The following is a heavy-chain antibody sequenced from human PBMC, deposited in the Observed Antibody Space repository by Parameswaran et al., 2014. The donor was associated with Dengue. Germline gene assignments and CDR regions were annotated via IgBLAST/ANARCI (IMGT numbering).Heavy chain of an antibody. CDR2: ISGYNGYT. D-gene: IGHD1-26*01. J-gene: IGHJ4*02. V-gene: IGHV1-18*01. Sequence: PGASVKVSCKASGYSFSDYGITWVRQAPGQGPEWMGWISGYNGYTNYAQKFQGRVSMTTDTSTSTACMELRGLRSDDTAVYYCARSLPRLGTTNTPPLDYWGQGTLVTVSS. CDR3: ARSLPRLGTTNTPPLDY. CDR1: GYSFSDYG.